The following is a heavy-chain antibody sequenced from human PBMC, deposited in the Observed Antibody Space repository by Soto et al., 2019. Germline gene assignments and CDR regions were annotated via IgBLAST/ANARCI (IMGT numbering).Heavy chain of an antibody. V-gene: IGHV3-30*18. J-gene: IGHJ5*02. CDR3: AKDLYGAGWSNYFDP. CDR1: GFTFSTTG. D-gene: IGHD6-19*01. CDR2: ISHDGGEK. Sequence: QVHLVESGGGVVQPGRSLRLSCAASGFTFSTTGMHWVRQAPGKGLEWVAMISHDGGEKFYTDSVKGRFTISRDTSKNTLYLQMDSLRPEDTAIYHCAKDLYGAGWSNYFDPWGQGTLVTVSS.